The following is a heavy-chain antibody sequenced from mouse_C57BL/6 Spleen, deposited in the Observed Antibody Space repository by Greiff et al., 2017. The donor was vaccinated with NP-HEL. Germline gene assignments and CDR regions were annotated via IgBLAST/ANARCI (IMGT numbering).Heavy chain of an antibody. J-gene: IGHJ2*01. Sequence: EVKLLESGPGLVKPSQSLSLTCSVTGYSITSGYYWNWIRQFPGNKLEWMGYISYDGSNNYNPSLKNRISITRDTSKNQFFLKLNSVTTEDTATYYCARVRYSNYDFDYWGQGTTLTVSS. CDR3: ARVRYSNYDFDY. CDR2: ISYDGSN. CDR1: GYSITSGYY. V-gene: IGHV3-6*01. D-gene: IGHD2-5*01.